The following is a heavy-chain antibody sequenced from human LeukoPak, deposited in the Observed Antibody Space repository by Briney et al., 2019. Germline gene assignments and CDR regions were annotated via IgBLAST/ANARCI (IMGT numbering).Heavy chain of an antibody. CDR2: ISWNSGSI. J-gene: IGHJ4*02. V-gene: IGHV3-9*01. Sequence: PGRSLRLSCAASGFTFDDYAMHWVRQAPGKGLEWVSGISWNSGSIGYADSVKGRFTISRDNAKNSLYLQMNSLRAEDTALYYCARVRGPFDYWGQGTLVTVPS. CDR3: ARVRGPFDY. CDR1: GFTFDDYA. D-gene: IGHD3-10*01.